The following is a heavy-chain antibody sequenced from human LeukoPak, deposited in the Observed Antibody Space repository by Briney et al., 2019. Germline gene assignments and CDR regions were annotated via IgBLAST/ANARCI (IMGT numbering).Heavy chain of an antibody. CDR1: GFTFSNAW. CDR2: IKEDGSRK. Sequence: QAGGSLRLSCAASGFTFSNAWMTWVRQAPGKGLEWVANIKEDGSRKYYGDSVEGRFTISRDNTKNSLYLQMSSLRVEDTALYYCVGAWDYTRNSTWGQGTLVTVSS. J-gene: IGHJ4*02. D-gene: IGHD3-3*01. CDR3: VGAWDYTRNST. V-gene: IGHV3-7*01.